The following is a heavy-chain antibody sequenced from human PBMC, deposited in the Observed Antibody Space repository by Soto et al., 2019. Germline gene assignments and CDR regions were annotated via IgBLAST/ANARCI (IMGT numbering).Heavy chain of an antibody. D-gene: IGHD6-19*01. Sequence: QVQMVESGGGVVQPGRSLRLSCVASGFTFSDYGMNWVRQVPGKGLEWVAVIWHDGSKEYYADSVKGRFTISRDNSRTTLYLQMDNLSAEDTAVYYCEAANYDSSGFYGNHWGQGALVTVSS. CDR1: GFTFSDYG. CDR3: EAANYDSSGFYGNH. J-gene: IGHJ5*02. CDR2: IWHDGSKE. V-gene: IGHV3-33*04.